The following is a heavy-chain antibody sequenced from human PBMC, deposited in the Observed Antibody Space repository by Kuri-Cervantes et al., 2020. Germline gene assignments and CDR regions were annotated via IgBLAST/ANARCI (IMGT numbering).Heavy chain of an antibody. CDR2: ISYDGSNK. J-gene: IGHJ5*02. D-gene: IGHD2-2*01. CDR1: GFTFSSYA. V-gene: IGHV3-30-3*01. CDR3: ARAVLGYCSSTSCPNWFDP. Sequence: GESLKISCAASGFTFSSYAMHWVRQAPGKGLEWVAVISYDGSNKYYADSVKGRFTISRDNSKNTLYLQMNSLRAEDTAVYYCARAVLGYCSSTSCPNWFDPWGQGTLVTVSS.